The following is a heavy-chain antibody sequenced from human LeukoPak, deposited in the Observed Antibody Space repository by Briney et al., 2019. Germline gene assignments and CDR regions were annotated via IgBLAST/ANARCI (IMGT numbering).Heavy chain of an antibody. Sequence: GGSPRLSCAASGFTFSSYSMNWVRQAPGKGLEWVSSISSSSSYIYYADSVKGRFTISRDNAKNSLYLQMNSLRAEDTAVYYCARDSSNYERWFDPWGQGTLVTVSS. CDR1: GFTFSSYS. V-gene: IGHV3-21*01. J-gene: IGHJ5*02. D-gene: IGHD4-11*01. CDR3: ARDSSNYERWFDP. CDR2: ISSSSSYI.